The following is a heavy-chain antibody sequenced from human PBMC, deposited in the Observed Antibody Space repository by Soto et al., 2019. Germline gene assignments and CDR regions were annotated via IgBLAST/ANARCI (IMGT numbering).Heavy chain of an antibody. V-gene: IGHV1-2*04. J-gene: IGHJ6*02. D-gene: IGHD2-15*01. CDR1: GYTFTGYY. Sequence: ASVKVSCKASGYTFTGYYMHWVRQAPGQGLEWMGWINPNSGGTNYAQKFQGWVTMTRDTSISTAYMELSRLRSDDTAVYYCARSQNEGYCSGGSCYSFDYYYGMAVWGQGTTVPVYS. CDR3: ARSQNEGYCSGGSCYSFDYYYGMAV. CDR2: INPNSGGT.